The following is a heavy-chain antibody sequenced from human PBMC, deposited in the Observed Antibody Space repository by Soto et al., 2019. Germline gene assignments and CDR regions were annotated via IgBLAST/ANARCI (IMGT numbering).Heavy chain of an antibody. V-gene: IGHV4-59*01. D-gene: IGHD2-15*01. J-gene: IGHJ3*02. CDR3: ARRTAYYCSGGSCFAFDI. Sequence: SETLSLTCTVSGGSISRYYWSWIRQPPGKGLAWIGYIYYSGSTNYNPSLKSRVTIAVDTSKNQFSLKLSSVTAADTAVYYCARRTAYYCSGGSCFAFDIWGQGTMVTVSS. CDR2: IYYSGST. CDR1: GGSISRYY.